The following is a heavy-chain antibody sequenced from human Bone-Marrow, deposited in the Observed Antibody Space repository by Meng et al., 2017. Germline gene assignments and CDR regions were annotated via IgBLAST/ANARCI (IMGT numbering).Heavy chain of an antibody. V-gene: IGHV4-34*01. CDR3: ARGPTTMAHDFDY. CDR1: GGSFSDYY. Sequence: QWQLPQWGAGLLTPSETLSLTCVVSGGSFSDYYWSWIRQPPGKGLEWIGEINHSGSTNYNPSLESRATISVDTSQNNLSLKLSSVTAADSAVYYCARGPTTMAHDFDYWGQGTLVTVSS. J-gene: IGHJ4*02. CDR2: INHSGST. D-gene: IGHD4-11*01.